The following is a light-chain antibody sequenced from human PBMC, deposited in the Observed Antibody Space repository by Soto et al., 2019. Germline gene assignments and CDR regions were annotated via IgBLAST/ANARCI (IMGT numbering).Light chain of an antibody. J-gene: IGLJ3*02. Sequence: QSVLTQPPSVSGAPGQRVTLSCTGNTSNLGAGYDVHWYQQLPGAAPKLVIFGNRNRPSGVPERFSGSKSGTSASLAITGLQAEDEADYYCQAYGYTLTASVFGGGTKVTVL. V-gene: IGLV1-40*01. CDR2: GNR. CDR3: QAYGYTLTASV. CDR1: TSNLGAGYD.